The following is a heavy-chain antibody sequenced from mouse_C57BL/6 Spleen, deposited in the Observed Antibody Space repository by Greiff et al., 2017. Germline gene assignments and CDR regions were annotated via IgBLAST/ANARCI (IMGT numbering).Heavy chain of an antibody. CDR2: ISSGGSYT. CDR1: GFTFSSYG. V-gene: IGHV5-6*01. J-gene: IGHJ2*01. Sequence: EVQGVESGGDLVKPGGSLKLSCAASGFTFSSYGMSWVRQTPDKRLEWVATISSGGSYTYYPDSVKGRYTISRDNAKNTLYLQMSSLKSEDTAMYYCTREGGTPVGGWGQGTTLTVSS. CDR3: TREGGTPVGG. D-gene: IGHD3-3*01.